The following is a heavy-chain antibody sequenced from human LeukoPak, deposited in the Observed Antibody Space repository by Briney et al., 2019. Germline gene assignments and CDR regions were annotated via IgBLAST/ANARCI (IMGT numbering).Heavy chain of an antibody. CDR3: ARDQGNVDSSGWYFVGNAFDI. CDR2: IFYSGST. V-gene: IGHV4-39*06. Sequence: SETLSLTCTVSGGSISSSSYYWGWIRQPPGKGLEWIGCIFYSGSTYYNPSLKSRVTISVDTSKNQSPLKLSSVTAADTAVYYCARDQGNVDSSGWYFVGNAFDIWGQGTMVTVSS. J-gene: IGHJ3*02. CDR1: GGSISSSSYY. D-gene: IGHD6-19*01.